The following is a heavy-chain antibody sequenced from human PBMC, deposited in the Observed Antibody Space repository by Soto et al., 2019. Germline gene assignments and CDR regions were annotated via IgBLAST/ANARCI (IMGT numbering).Heavy chain of an antibody. V-gene: IGHV3-33*01. J-gene: IGHJ5*02. CDR3: ARASIYCISTSCINWFDP. D-gene: IGHD2-2*01. CDR2: IWYDGSNK. CDR1: GFTFSSYG. Sequence: QVQLVESGGGVVQPGRSLRLSCAASGFTFSSYGMHWVRQAPGKGLEWVAVIWYDGSNKYYADSLKGRFTISRDNSKNTLYLQMNSLRAEDTAVYYCARASIYCISTSCINWFDPWGQGTLVTVSS.